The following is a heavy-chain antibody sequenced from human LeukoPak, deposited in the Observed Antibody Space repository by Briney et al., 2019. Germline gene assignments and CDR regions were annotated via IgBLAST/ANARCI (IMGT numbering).Heavy chain of an antibody. V-gene: IGHV4-59*01. Sequence: SETLSPTCTVSGGSISSYYWSWIRQPPGKGLEWIGYIYYSGSTNYNPSLKSRVTISVDTSKNQFSLKLSSVTAADTAVYYCARVNKDSSGWYDGFDYWGQGTLVTVSS. CDR1: GGSISSYY. CDR2: IYYSGST. J-gene: IGHJ4*02. D-gene: IGHD6-19*01. CDR3: ARVNKDSSGWYDGFDY.